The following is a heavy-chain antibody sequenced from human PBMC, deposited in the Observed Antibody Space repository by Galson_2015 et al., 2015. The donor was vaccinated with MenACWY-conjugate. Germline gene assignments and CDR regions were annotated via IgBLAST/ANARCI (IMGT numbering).Heavy chain of an antibody. CDR1: GFNFTNYA. D-gene: IGHD3-3*01. CDR3: AKDLSARGSGYRTIPDS. CDR2: ISGSGGST. V-gene: IGHV3-23*01. Sequence: SLRLSCAASGFNFTNYAMSWVRQAPRKGLEWVSAISGSGGSTYSADSVKGRFTISRDNSKNTLYLQMNSLRTEDTAVYYCAKDLSARGSGYRTIPDSWGQGTLVTVST. J-gene: IGHJ4*02.